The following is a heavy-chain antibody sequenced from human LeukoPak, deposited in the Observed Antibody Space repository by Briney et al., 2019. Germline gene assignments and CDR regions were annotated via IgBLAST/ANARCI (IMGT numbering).Heavy chain of an antibody. Sequence: GGSLRLSCAASGFTVSSNYMNWVRQAPGKGLEWVSVIYSGGSTYYADSVKGRFTISRDNSKNTLYLQMNSLRAEDTAVYYCARSTIRLWSYGAFDYWDQGTLVTVSS. D-gene: IGHD5-18*01. CDR1: GFTVSSNY. V-gene: IGHV3-53*01. CDR2: IYSGGST. J-gene: IGHJ4*02. CDR3: ARSTIRLWSYGAFDY.